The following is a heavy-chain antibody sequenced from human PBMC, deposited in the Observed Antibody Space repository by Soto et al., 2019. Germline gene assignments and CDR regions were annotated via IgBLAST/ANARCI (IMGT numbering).Heavy chain of an antibody. CDR2: MNPNSANT. CDR1: GYTFTGYY. V-gene: IGHV1-8*02. CDR3: AKQKGQLRENYSFDY. J-gene: IGHJ4*02. Sequence: GASVKVSCKASGYTFTGYYRHWVRQATGQGLEWMGWMNPNSANTGYAQKFQGRVTMTRNTSISTAYMELNSLRADDTAVYYCAKQKGQLRENYSFDYWGQGTLVTVSS. D-gene: IGHD3-10*01.